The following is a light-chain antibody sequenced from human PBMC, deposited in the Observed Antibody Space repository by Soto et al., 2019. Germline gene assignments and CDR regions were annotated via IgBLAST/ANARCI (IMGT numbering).Light chain of an antibody. Sequence: QAVVTQPPSVSGAPGQRVTISCTGSSSNIGAGYDVHWYQQLPGTAPKLLIYGNSNRPSGVPDRFSGSTSGTSASLAITGLQAEDEADYYCQSYDSSLSGVFGGGTKLTVL. CDR2: GNS. J-gene: IGLJ3*02. V-gene: IGLV1-40*01. CDR3: QSYDSSLSGV. CDR1: SSNIGAGYD.